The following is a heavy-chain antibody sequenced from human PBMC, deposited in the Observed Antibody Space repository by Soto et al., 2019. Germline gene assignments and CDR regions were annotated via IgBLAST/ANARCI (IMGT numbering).Heavy chain of an antibody. CDR3: TRGYYYSSGYYYAQPGGYYYYGMDV. Sequence: GGSLRLSCAASGFTFSGSAMHWVRQASGKGLEWVGRIRSKANSYATAYAASVKGRFTISRDDSKNTAYLQMNSLKTEDTVVYYCTRGYYYSSGYYYAQPGGYYYYGMDVWGQGTTVTVSS. CDR2: IRSKANSYAT. J-gene: IGHJ6*02. V-gene: IGHV3-73*01. CDR1: GFTFSGSA. D-gene: IGHD3-22*01.